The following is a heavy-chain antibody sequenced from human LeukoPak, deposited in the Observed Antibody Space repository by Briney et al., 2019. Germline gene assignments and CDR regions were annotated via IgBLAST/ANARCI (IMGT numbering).Heavy chain of an antibody. CDR1: GGSSSSSSYY. CDR2: IHYSGST. J-gene: IGHJ4*02. Sequence: PSETLSLTCTVSGGSSSSSSYYWGWIRQPPGQGLEWIGSIHYSGSTYYNPSLKSRVTISVDTSKNQFSLKLSSVTAADTAVYYCARHYSGWYNFFDHWGQGTLVTVSS. CDR3: ARHYSGWYNFFDH. V-gene: IGHV4-39*01. D-gene: IGHD6-19*01.